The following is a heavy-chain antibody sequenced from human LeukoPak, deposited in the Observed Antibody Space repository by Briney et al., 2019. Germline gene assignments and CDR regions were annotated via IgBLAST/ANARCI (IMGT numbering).Heavy chain of an antibody. J-gene: IGHJ6*02. CDR3: AREVGIAVAGSPYPYYYYGMDV. CDR1: GYTFTSYY. CDR2: INPSGGST. D-gene: IGHD6-19*01. V-gene: IGHV1-46*01. Sequence: GASVKVSCKASGYTFTSYYMHWVRQAPGQGLEWMGIINPSGGSTSYAQKFRGRVTMTRDTSTSTVYMELSSLRSEDTAVYYCAREVGIAVAGSPYPYYYYGMDVWGQGTTVTVSS.